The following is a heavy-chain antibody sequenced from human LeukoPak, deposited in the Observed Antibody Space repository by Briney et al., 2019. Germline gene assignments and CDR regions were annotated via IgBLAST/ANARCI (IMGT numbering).Heavy chain of an antibody. V-gene: IGHV3-11*01. Sequence: PGGSLRLSCAASGFTFSDYYMSWIRQAPGKGLEWVSSISGSSSTIYYADSVKGRFTISRDNAKNSLYLQMNSLRAEDTAIYYCARELRWELPFDYWGQGTLVTVSS. CDR2: ISGSSSTI. J-gene: IGHJ4*02. D-gene: IGHD1-26*01. CDR1: GFTFSDYY. CDR3: ARELRWELPFDY.